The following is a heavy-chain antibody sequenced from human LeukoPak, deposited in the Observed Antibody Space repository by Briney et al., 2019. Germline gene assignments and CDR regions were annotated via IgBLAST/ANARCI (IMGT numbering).Heavy chain of an antibody. V-gene: IGHV3-49*04. CDR2: IRSKAYGGTT. CDR1: GFTFGDYA. CDR3: TREGTSGYFHYFDY. J-gene: IGHJ4*02. D-gene: IGHD3-22*01. Sequence: GGSLRLSCTASGFTFGDYAMSSVRQAPGKGLGWVGFIRSKAYGGTTEYAASVKGRFTISRDDSKSIAYLQMNSLKTEDTAVYYCTREGTSGYFHYFDYWGQGTLVTVSS.